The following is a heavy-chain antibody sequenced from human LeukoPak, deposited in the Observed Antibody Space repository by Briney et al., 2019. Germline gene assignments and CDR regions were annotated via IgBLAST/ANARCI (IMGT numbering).Heavy chain of an antibody. D-gene: IGHD3-10*01. J-gene: IGHJ2*01. CDR2: INHGGST. CDR3: ARRRYYGSGSSWYFDL. CDR1: GGSFSGYY. Sequence: SETLSLTCAVYGGSFSGYYWSWIRQPPGKGLEWIGEINHGGSTNYNPSLKSRVTISLDTSKNQFSLELNSVTAADTAVFYCARRRYYGSGSSWYFDLWGRGTLVTVSS. V-gene: IGHV4-34*01.